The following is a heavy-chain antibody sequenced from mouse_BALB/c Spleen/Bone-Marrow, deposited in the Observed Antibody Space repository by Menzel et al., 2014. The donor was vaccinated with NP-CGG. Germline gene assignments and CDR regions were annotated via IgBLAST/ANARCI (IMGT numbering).Heavy chain of an antibody. CDR3: ARGDWDFAMDY. CDR1: GYTFSSYW. CDR2: ILPGGGNI. D-gene: IGHD4-1*01. J-gene: IGHJ4*01. Sequence: LVESGAELMKPGASVKISCKATGYTFSSYWTEWVKQRPGHGLEWIGEILPGGGNIYFNEKFKGRATFTADTSSTTAYMQLSSLTSEDSAVYYCARGDWDFAMDYWGQGTSVTVSS. V-gene: IGHV1-9*01.